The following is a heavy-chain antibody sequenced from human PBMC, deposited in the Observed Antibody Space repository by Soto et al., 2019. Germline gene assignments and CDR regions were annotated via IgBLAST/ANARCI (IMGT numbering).Heavy chain of an antibody. CDR2: ISGSGDTK. J-gene: IGHJ4*02. Sequence: GGSLRLSCAASGFTFSSYAMSWVRQAPGKGLEWVSAISGSGDTKYYADSVKGRFTISRDNAKNSLYLQMSSLRDEDTAVYYCAKYCSSDVCFDYWGQGTLVTVSS. V-gene: IGHV3-23*01. CDR1: GFTFSSYA. CDR3: AKYCSSDVCFDY. D-gene: IGHD2-8*01.